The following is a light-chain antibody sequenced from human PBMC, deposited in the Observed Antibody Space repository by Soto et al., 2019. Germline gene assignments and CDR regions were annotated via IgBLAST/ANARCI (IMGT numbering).Light chain of an antibody. CDR3: NSFTSSSTLVV. J-gene: IGLJ1*01. CDR1: SSDVGGYNY. Sequence: QSALTQPASVSGSPGQSITISCTGTSSDVGGYNYVYWCQQHPGKAPKLMIYDVSNRHSGVSNRFSCSKSGNTANLTISGLQVEDEAEYYCNSFTSSSTLVVFGTGTKLTVL. CDR2: DVS. V-gene: IGLV2-14*01.